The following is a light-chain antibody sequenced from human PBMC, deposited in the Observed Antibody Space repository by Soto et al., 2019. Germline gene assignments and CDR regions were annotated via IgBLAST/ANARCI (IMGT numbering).Light chain of an antibody. CDR2: TTS. CDR1: QSISSY. V-gene: IGKV1-39*01. J-gene: IGKJ2*01. CDR3: QQSHSTPYT. Sequence: DIQMTQSPSSLSASVGDRVTITCRASQSISSYLNWYQEKPGKAPKLLIHTTSSLQSGVTSRFSGSGSGTDFTLTVSSLQPEDFATYYCQQSHSTPYTFGQGTKLEIK.